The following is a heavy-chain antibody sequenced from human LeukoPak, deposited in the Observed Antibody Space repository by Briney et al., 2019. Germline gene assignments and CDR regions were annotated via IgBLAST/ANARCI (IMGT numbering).Heavy chain of an antibody. V-gene: IGHV4-59*01. CDR1: GGSISSYY. J-gene: IGHJ6*03. CDR3: ARREWELPHYYYYYMDV. CDR2: IYYSGST. Sequence: SETLSLTCTVSGGSISSYYWSWTRQPPGKGLEWIGYIYYSGSTNYNPSLKSRVTISVDTSKNQFSLKLSSVTAADTAVYYCARREWELPHYYYYYMDVWGKGTTVTISS. D-gene: IGHD1-26*01.